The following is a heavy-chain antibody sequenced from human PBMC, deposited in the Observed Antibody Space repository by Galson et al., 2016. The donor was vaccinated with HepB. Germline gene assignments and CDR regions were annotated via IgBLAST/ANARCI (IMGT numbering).Heavy chain of an antibody. CDR2: ISSSGSNT. D-gene: IGHD6-13*01. Sequence: SLRLSCAASGFTFSSHAMSWVRQAPGKGLEWVSAISSSGSNTYDADSVKGRFTISRDTSKNTLFLQMNSLRAEDTAVYYCARSRRQGVPGTPYYFDYWGQETLVTVSS. CDR3: ARSRRQGVPGTPYYFDY. CDR1: GFTFSSHA. V-gene: IGHV3-23*01. J-gene: IGHJ4*02.